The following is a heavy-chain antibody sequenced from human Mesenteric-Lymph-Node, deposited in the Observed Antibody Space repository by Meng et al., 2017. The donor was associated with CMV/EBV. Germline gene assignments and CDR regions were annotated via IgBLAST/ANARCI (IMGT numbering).Heavy chain of an antibody. J-gene: IGHJ4*02. D-gene: IGHD1-26*01. CDR2: ISDTGSST. CDR1: GFTFSYYS. Sequence: GESLKISCAASGFTFSYYSMNWVRQAPGEGLDWVSAISDTGSSTYYADSVKGRFTISRDNSKNTLYLQVNSLRAEDTAVYYCAKDQYSGTFYFDYWGQGTLVTVSS. V-gene: IGHV3-23*01. CDR3: AKDQYSGTFYFDY.